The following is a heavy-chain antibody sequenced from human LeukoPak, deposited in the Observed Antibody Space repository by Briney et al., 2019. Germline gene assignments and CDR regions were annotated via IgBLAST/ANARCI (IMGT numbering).Heavy chain of an antibody. V-gene: IGHV3-30*02. J-gene: IGHJ4*02. D-gene: IGHD6-19*01. CDR1: VFTFSSYG. CDR3: AKDPSGSGLYYFDY. CDR2: IRYDGSNK. Sequence: GGSLRLSCAASVFTFSSYGMYWVRQAPGKGLEWVAFIRYDGSNKYYADSVKGRFTISRDNSKNTLYLQMNSLRAEDTAVYYCAKDPSGSGLYYFDYWGQGTLVTVSS.